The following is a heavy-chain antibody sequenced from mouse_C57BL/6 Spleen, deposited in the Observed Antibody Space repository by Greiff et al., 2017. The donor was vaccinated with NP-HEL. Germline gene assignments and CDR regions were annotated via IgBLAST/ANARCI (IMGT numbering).Heavy chain of an antibody. Sequence: EVQLQQSGAELVRPGASVKLSCTASGFNIKDYYMHWVKQRPEQGLEWIGRIDPEDGDTEYAPKFQGKATMTADTSSNTAYLQLSSLTSEDTAVYYCTTRGGTNLYFDYWGQSTTLTVSS. J-gene: IGHJ2*01. V-gene: IGHV14-1*01. CDR1: GFNIKDYY. CDR3: TTRGGTNLYFDY. CDR2: IDPEDGDT. D-gene: IGHD4-1*01.